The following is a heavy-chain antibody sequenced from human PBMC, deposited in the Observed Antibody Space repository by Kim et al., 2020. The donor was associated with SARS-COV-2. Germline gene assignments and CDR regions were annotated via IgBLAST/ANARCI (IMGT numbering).Heavy chain of an antibody. Sequence: GSLSLTCTVSGGSISSSSYYWGWIRQPPGKGLEWIGSIYYSGSTYYNPSLKSRVTISVDTSKNQFSLKLSSVTAADTAVYYCARLTTQWLVYSLWFDPWGQGTLVTVSS. D-gene: IGHD6-19*01. V-gene: IGHV4-39*01. CDR3: ARLTTQWLVYSLWFDP. J-gene: IGHJ5*02. CDR1: GGSISSSSYY. CDR2: IYYSGST.